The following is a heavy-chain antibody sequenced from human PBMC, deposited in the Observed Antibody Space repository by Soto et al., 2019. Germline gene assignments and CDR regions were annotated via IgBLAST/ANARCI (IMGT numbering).Heavy chain of an antibody. V-gene: IGHV4-59*01. CDR2: IYYSGST. CDR3: ARNYGHAFDI. D-gene: IGHD1-7*01. CDR1: GGSISSYY. J-gene: IGHJ3*02. Sequence: TSETLSLTCTVSGGSISSYYWSWIRQPPGKGLEWIGYIYYSGSTNYNPSLKSRVTLSVDTSKNQFSLKLSSVTAADTAVYYCARNYGHAFDIWGQGTMVTVSS.